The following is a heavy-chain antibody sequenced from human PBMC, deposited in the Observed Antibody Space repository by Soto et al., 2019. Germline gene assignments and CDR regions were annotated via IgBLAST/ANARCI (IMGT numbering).Heavy chain of an antibody. D-gene: IGHD6-6*01. CDR1: GYTFTGYY. V-gene: IGHV1-2*04. Sequence: ASVKVSCKASGYTFTGYYMHWVRQAPGQGLEWMGWINPNSGDTNYAQKFQGWVTMTRDTSISTAYMELSRLRSDDTAVYYCARGEYSTALGAFDIWGQGTMVTVSS. CDR2: INPNSGDT. J-gene: IGHJ3*02. CDR3: ARGEYSTALGAFDI.